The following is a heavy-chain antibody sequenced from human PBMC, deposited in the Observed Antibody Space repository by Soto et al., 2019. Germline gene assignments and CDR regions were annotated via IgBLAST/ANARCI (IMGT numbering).Heavy chain of an antibody. CDR2: IIPIFGTA. CDR1: GGTFSSYA. CDR3: SGGGELPQSKWFDL. D-gene: IGHD1-26*01. J-gene: IGHJ5*02. V-gene: IGHV1-69*01. Sequence: QVQLVQSGAEVKKPGSSVKVSCKASGGTFSSYAIRWVRQAPGQGLEWMGGIIPIFGTANYAQKFQGRVTITADESTSRAYMVLGSLSSGGKAVYYCSGGGELPQSKWFDLWGQGTLVTVSS.